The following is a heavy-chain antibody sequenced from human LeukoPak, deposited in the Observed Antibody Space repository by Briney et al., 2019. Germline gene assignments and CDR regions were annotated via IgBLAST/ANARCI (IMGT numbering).Heavy chain of an antibody. V-gene: IGHV4-59*01. Sequence: SETPSLTCTVSGGSISSYYWSWIRRPPGKRLEWIGHIYYSGSTSYNPSLKSRFTISVDTSKNQFSLKLMSVTAADTAVYYCARGKLGISLDAFDIWGQGTMVTVSS. CDR3: ARGKLGISLDAFDI. CDR1: GGSISSYY. D-gene: IGHD7-27*01. J-gene: IGHJ3*02. CDR2: IYYSGST.